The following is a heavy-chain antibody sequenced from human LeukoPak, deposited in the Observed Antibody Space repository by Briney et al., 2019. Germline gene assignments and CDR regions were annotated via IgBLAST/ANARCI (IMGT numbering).Heavy chain of an antibody. CDR3: ARGEAGFDP. D-gene: IGHD6-25*01. Sequence: SETLSLTCTVSGYSISSGYYWGWIRQPPGKGLEWIGSIYHSGSTYYNPSLKSRVTISLDTSKNQFSLKLSSVTAADTAVYYCARGEAGFDPWGQGTLVTVSS. CDR1: GYSISSGYY. CDR2: IYHSGST. V-gene: IGHV4-38-2*02. J-gene: IGHJ5*02.